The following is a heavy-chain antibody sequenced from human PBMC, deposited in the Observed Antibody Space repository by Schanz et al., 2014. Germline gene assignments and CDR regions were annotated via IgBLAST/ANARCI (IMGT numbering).Heavy chain of an antibody. CDR2: ISASGGTT. CDR1: GFTFSAYA. Sequence: EVHLLDSGGGLVQPGGSLRLSCAASGFTFSAYAMTWVRQIPGKGLEWVSAISASGGTTYYADSVKGRFTISRDNAKNTLYLQMNSLRAEDTAVYYCARPALWFGDNCFDPWGQGTLVTVSS. J-gene: IGHJ5*02. D-gene: IGHD3-10*01. V-gene: IGHV3-23*01. CDR3: ARPALWFGDNCFDP.